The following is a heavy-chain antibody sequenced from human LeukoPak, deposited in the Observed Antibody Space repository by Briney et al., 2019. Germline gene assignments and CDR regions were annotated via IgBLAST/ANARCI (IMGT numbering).Heavy chain of an antibody. CDR1: GGSISSYY. D-gene: IGHD1-26*01. J-gene: IGHJ4*02. Sequence: PSETLSLTCTVSGGSISSYYWSWIRQPPGKGLEWIGYIYYSGSTNYNPSLKSRVTISVDTSKNQFSLKLSSVTAADTAVYYGARVGSGSYWGPFDYWGQGTLVTVSS. V-gene: IGHV4-59*01. CDR3: ARVGSGSYWGPFDY. CDR2: IYYSGST.